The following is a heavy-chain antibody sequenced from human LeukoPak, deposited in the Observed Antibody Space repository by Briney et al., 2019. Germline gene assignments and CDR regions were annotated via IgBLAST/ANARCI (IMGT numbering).Heavy chain of an antibody. Sequence: GASVKVSCKASGGTFSSYAISWVRQAPGQGLEWMGGINPIFGTANYAQKFQGRVTITADESTSTAYMELSSLRSEDTAVYYCARDSPPIAAAGDNWFDPWGQGTLVTPSA. CDR1: GGTFSSYA. CDR3: ARDSPPIAAAGDNWFDP. CDR2: INPIFGTA. J-gene: IGHJ5*02. D-gene: IGHD6-13*01. V-gene: IGHV1-69*01.